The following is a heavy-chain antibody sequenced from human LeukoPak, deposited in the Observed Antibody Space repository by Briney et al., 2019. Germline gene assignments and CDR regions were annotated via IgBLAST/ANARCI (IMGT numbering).Heavy chain of an antibody. Sequence: GGSLRLSCAASGFTFSSYAMSWVRQAPGKGLEWVSAISGSGGSTYYADSVKGRFTISRDNSKNTLYLQMNILRAEDTAVYYCAKGLQVFGNYYFDYWGQGTLVTVSS. J-gene: IGHJ4*02. CDR2: ISGSGGST. V-gene: IGHV3-23*01. CDR3: AKGLQVFGNYYFDY. D-gene: IGHD4-23*01. CDR1: GFTFSSYA.